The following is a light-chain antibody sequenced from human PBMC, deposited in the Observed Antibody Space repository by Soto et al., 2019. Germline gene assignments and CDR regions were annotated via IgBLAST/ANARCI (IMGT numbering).Light chain of an antibody. CDR2: VAS. CDR1: RSVSSSY. V-gene: IGKV3-20*01. J-gene: IGKJ5*01. Sequence: EIVLTQSPGTLSLSPGERATLSCRASRSVSSSYLAWYQQKPGLAPRLLIYVASSRATGIPDRFSGSGSGTDFPLTISRLEPEDFAVYYCQQYGSSPPITFGQGTRLEIK. CDR3: QQYGSSPPIT.